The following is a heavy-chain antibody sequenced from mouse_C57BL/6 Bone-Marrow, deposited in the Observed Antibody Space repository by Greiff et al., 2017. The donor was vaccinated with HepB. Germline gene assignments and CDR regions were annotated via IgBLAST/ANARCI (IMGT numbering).Heavy chain of an antibody. CDR3: ARPFYDYDRYFGV. J-gene: IGHJ1*03. CDR1: GFTFSDYG. Sequence: EVKLVESGGGLVKPGGSLKLSCAASGFTFSDYGMHWVRQAPEKGLEWVAYISSGSSTIYYADTVKGRFPISRDNAKNTLFLQMTSLRSEDTAMYYCARPFYDYDRYFGVWGTGTTVTVTS. CDR2: ISSGSSTI. V-gene: IGHV5-17*01. D-gene: IGHD2-4*01.